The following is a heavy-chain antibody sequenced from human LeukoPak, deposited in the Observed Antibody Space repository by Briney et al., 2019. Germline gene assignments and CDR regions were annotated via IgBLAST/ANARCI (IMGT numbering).Heavy chain of an antibody. CDR1: GFTFSSYS. CDR3: ARDRGYSYEFDY. V-gene: IGHV3-21*01. CDR2: ISSSSSYI. J-gene: IGHJ4*02. D-gene: IGHD5-18*01. Sequence: GGSLRLSCAASGFTFSSYSMNWVRQARGKGLEWVSSISSSSSYIYYADSVTGRFTISRDNAKNSLYLQMNSLRAEDTAVYYCARDRGYSYEFDYWGQGTLVTVSS.